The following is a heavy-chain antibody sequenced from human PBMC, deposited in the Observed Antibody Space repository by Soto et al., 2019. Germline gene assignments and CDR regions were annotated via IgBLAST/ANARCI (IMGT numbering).Heavy chain of an antibody. CDR1: GFSLITSGVG. Sequence: QITLRESGLTLVKPTQTLTLTCTFSGFSLITSGVGVAWISQPPGKTLEWLALIYWDDDKRYSPSLKSSLTITEDTSKNQVVLTMTNIDTVDTATYDCAHTLYYYGCRAFDIWGQGTMGAVSS. D-gene: IGHD3-10*01. CDR3: AHTLYYYGCRAFDI. J-gene: IGHJ3*02. V-gene: IGHV2-5*02. CDR2: IYWDDDK.